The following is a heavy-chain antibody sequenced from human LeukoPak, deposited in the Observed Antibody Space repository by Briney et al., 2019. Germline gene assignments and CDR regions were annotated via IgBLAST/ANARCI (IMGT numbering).Heavy chain of an antibody. D-gene: IGHD3-16*02. CDR2: INPNSGGT. J-gene: IGHJ3*02. CDR3: ARGYRYDGPLDI. V-gene: IGHV1-2*02. Sequence: ASVKVSCKASGYTFTSYGISWVRQAPGQGLEWMGWINPNSGGTNYAQKFQGRVTMTRDTSISTAYMELSRLRSDDTAVYYCARGYRYDGPLDIWGQGTMVTVSS. CDR1: GYTFTSYG.